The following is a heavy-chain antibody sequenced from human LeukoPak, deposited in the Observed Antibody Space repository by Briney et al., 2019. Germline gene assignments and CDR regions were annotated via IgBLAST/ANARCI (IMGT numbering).Heavy chain of an antibody. CDR2: ISAYNGNT. J-gene: IGHJ4*02. D-gene: IGHD1-26*01. V-gene: IGHV1-18*01. Sequence: ASVKVSCKASGYTFTSYGISWVRQAPGQGLEWKGWISAYNGNTNYAQKLQGRVTMTTDTSTSTAYMGLRSLRSDDTAVYYCARGDVIVGATTNDYWGQGTLVTVSS. CDR1: GYTFTSYG. CDR3: ARGDVIVGATTNDY.